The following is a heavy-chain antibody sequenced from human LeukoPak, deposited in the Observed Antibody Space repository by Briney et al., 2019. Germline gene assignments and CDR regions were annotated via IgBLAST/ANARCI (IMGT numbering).Heavy chain of an antibody. CDR3: ARECSGGSCYGMDV. J-gene: IGHJ6*02. CDR1: GYTFTSYG. Sequence: ASVKVSCKASGYTFTSYGISWVRQAPGQGLEWMGWISAYNGNTNYAQKLQGRVTMTRDTSISTAYMELSRLRSDDTAVYYCARECSGGSCYGMDVWGQGTTVTVSS. CDR2: ISAYNGNT. V-gene: IGHV1-18*01. D-gene: IGHD2-15*01.